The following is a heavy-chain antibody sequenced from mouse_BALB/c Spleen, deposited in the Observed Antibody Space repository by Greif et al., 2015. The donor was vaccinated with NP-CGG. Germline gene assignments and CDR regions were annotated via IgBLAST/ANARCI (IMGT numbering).Heavy chain of an antibody. CDR3: ARYGYGPPYYFDY. CDR2: IFPGSGNI. V-gene: IGHV1-66*01. CDR1: GYSFTSYY. Sequence: QVQLKESGPELVKPGASVKISCKASGYSFTSYYIHWVKQRPGQGLEWIGWIFPGSGNIKYNEKFKGKATLTADTSSSTAYMQLSSLTSEDSAVYFCARYGYGPPYYFDYWGQGATLTVSS. D-gene: IGHD1-2*01. J-gene: IGHJ2*01.